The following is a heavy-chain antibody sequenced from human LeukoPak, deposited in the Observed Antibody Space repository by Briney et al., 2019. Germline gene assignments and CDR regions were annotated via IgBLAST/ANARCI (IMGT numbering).Heavy chain of an antibody. Sequence: TLSLTCTVSGGSISSSRHYRSWIRQHPGKGLEWIGYIYYSGSTYYNPSLRSRVAISVDTSKNQFSLKLSSVTAADTAVYYCARDSSVSGTYYSRYFDYWGQGTLVTVSS. CDR1: GGSISSSRHY. CDR3: ARDSSVSGTYYSRYFDY. CDR2: IYYSGST. D-gene: IGHD3-10*01. V-gene: IGHV4-31*03. J-gene: IGHJ4*02.